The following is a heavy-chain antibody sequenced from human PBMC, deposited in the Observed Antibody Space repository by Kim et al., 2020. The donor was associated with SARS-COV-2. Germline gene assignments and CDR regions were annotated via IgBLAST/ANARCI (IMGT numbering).Heavy chain of an antibody. J-gene: IGHJ4*02. D-gene: IGHD6-19*01. CDR3: AKNLFPISVPGVDY. Sequence: GGSLRLSCAASGFAFSNYGMHWVRQAPGKGLEWVALIWYDGTDRYYADSVKGRFTISRDNSENTLYLQMKSLRAEDTAVYYCAKNLFPISVPGVDYWGQGTLVTVSS. CDR2: IWYDGTDR. V-gene: IGHV3-33*06. CDR1: GFAFSNYG.